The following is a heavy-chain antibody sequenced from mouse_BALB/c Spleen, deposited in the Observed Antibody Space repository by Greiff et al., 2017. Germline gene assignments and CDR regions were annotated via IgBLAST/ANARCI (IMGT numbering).Heavy chain of an antibody. J-gene: IGHJ2*01. Sequence: EVQLQESGGDLVKPGGSLKLSCAASGFTFSSYGMSWVRQTPDKRLEWVATISSGGSYTYYPDSVKGRFTISRDNAKNTLYLQMSSLKSEDTAMYYCARDGYFDYWGQGTTLTVSS. V-gene: IGHV5-6*01. CDR3: ARDGYFDY. CDR2: ISSGGSYT. CDR1: GFTFSSYG.